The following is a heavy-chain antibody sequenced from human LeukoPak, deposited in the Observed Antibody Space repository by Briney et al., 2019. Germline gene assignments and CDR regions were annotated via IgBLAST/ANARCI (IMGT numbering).Heavy chain of an antibody. CDR3: ARLYDSSGYLGDY. CDR2: IYPGDSDT. D-gene: IGHD3-22*01. J-gene: IGHJ4*02. Sequence: GESLKISCKGSGYSFTSYWIGWVRQMPGKGLEWMGIIYPGDSDTRYSPSFQGQVTISADKSINAAYLQWSSLKASDTAMYYCARLYDSSGYLGDYWGQGTLVTVSS. CDR1: GYSFTSYW. V-gene: IGHV5-51*01.